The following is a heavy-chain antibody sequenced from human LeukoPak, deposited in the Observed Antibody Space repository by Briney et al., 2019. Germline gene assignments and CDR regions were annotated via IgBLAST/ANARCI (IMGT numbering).Heavy chain of an antibody. Sequence: GGSLRLSCAASGFTVSSNYMNWVRQAPGKGLEWVSVIYSGGSTYYADSVKGRFTISRDNSKNTLYFQMNSLRAEDTAVYYCARGDGRDGYNFAYWGQGTLVTVSS. CDR1: GFTVSSNY. V-gene: IGHV3-66*02. CDR3: ARGDGRDGYNFAY. CDR2: IYSGGST. J-gene: IGHJ4*02. D-gene: IGHD5-24*01.